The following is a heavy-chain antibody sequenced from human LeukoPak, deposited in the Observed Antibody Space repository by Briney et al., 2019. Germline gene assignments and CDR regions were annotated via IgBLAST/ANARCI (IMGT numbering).Heavy chain of an antibody. V-gene: IGHV1-3*01. J-gene: IGHJ4*02. CDR2: INAGNGNT. Sequence: ASAKVSCKASGYTFTSYAPHWVRQAPGQRLEWMGRINAGNGNTKYSQKFQGRVTITRDTSASTAYMELSSLRSEDTAVYYYARLDILTGFDYWGQGTLVTISS. D-gene: IGHD3-9*01. CDR3: ARLDILTGFDY. CDR1: GYTFTSYA.